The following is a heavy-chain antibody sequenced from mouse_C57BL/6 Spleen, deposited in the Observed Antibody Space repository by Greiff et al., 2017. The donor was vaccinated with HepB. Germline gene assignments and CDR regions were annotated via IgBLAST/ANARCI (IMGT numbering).Heavy chain of an antibody. CDR2: IYPGSGST. CDR3: ARGEVGEAPFAY. J-gene: IGHJ3*01. CDR1: GYTFTSYW. Sequence: QVQLKQPGAELVKPGASVKMSCKASGYTFTSYWITWVKQRPGQGLEWIGDIYPGSGSTNYNEKFKSKATLTVDTSSSTAYMQLSSLTSEDSAVYYCARGEVGEAPFAYWGQGTLVTVSA. V-gene: IGHV1-55*01. D-gene: IGHD1-3*01.